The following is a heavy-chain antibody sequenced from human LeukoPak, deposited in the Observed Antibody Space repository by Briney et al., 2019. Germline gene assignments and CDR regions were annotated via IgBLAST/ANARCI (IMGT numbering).Heavy chain of an antibody. V-gene: IGHV5-51*01. D-gene: IGHD2-15*01. CDR2: IHPGDANI. Sequence: PGESLKSSCQGSGYTFSNFWIGWVRQMPGKGLEWMGTIHPGDANITYSTHFQGKVTTSAHKSTTTGFLQWSSQKASETCIYICARLGYCSGETCFSTSQFWGQGTRVTVSS. CDR1: GYTFSNFW. J-gene: IGHJ4*02. CDR3: ARLGYCSGETCFSTSQF.